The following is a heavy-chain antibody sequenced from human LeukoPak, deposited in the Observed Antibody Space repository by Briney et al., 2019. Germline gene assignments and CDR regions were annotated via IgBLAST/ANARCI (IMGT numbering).Heavy chain of an antibody. V-gene: IGHV3-23*01. CDR1: GFTFSSYG. Sequence: PGGSLRLSCAAPGFTFSSYGMTWVRQAPGKGLEWVAATSSSDAGTYHADSVRGRFTISRDNSKNTLYLQMNSLRAEDAAVYFCAKAPVTSCRGAYCYPFDSWGQGTLVTVSS. D-gene: IGHD2-21*01. J-gene: IGHJ4*02. CDR2: TSSSDAGT. CDR3: AKAPVTSCRGAYCYPFDS.